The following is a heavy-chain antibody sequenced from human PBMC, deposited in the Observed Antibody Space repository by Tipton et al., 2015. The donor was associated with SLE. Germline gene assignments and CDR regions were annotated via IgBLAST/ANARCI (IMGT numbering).Heavy chain of an antibody. CDR3: AKSLRYSHGNDAFDI. Sequence: SLRLSCAASGVIVSSSYMSWVRQAPGKGLDWVSIIYSDSSGTYYADSVKGRFTISRDNSKDTLYLQMSSLRAEDTAVYYCAKSLRYSHGNDAFDIWGQGTMVFVSS. CDR1: GVIVSSSY. D-gene: IGHD5-18*01. CDR2: IYSDSSGT. J-gene: IGHJ3*02. V-gene: IGHV3-23*03.